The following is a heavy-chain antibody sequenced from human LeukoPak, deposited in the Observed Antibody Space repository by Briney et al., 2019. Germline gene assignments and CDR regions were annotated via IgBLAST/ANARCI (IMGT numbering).Heavy chain of an antibody. CDR1: GFTFTDHY. J-gene: IGHJ4*02. CDR3: AGVHNWDYLDY. D-gene: IGHD1-20*01. CDR2: TRNKPNSYTT. Sequence: PGGSLRLSCAASGFTFTDHYMDWVRQAPGKGLEWVGRTRNKPNSYTTEYAASVKGRFTISRDDSKNSLYLQMNSLKTEDTAVYYCAGVHNWDYLDYWGQGTLVTVSS. V-gene: IGHV3-72*01.